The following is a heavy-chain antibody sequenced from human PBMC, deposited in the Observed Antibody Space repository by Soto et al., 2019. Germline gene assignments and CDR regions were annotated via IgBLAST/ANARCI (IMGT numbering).Heavy chain of an antibody. CDR1: GDSINSVDHY. D-gene: IGHD1-26*01. V-gene: IGHV4-30-4*01. CDR2: IYHSGST. CDR3: ARLRWETENNWFDP. J-gene: IGHJ5*02. Sequence: PSEALSLICTVSGDSINSVDHYWSWIRQPPGKGLEWMGYIYHSGSTHYNPSLNSRLTISIDTSTNRFSLNLTSVTAADTAVYFCARLRWETENNWFDPWGQGALVTVSS.